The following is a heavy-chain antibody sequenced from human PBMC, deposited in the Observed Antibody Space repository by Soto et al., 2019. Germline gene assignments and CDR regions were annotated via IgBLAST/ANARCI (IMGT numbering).Heavy chain of an antibody. CDR2: IYYSGST. V-gene: IGHV4-59*08. J-gene: IGHJ3*02. CDR1: GGSISSYY. Sequence: PSETLSLTCTVSGGSISSYYWSWIRQPPGKGLEWIGYIYYSGSTNYNPSLKSRVTISVDTSKNQFSLKLSSVTAADTAVYYCARHIAVVGVADAFDIWGQGTMVTVSS. D-gene: IGHD6-19*01. CDR3: ARHIAVVGVADAFDI.